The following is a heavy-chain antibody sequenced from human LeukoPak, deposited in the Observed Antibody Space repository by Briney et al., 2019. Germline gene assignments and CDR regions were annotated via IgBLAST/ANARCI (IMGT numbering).Heavy chain of an antibody. Sequence: GASVKVSCKASGHTFTGYYMHWVRQAPGQGLEWMGWINPNSGGTNYAQKLQGRVTMTTDTSTSTAYMELRSLRSDDTAVYYCARYCSSTSCYTFDFDYWGQGTLVTVSS. J-gene: IGHJ4*02. CDR2: INPNSGGT. V-gene: IGHV1-2*02. D-gene: IGHD2-2*02. CDR3: ARYCSSTSCYTFDFDY. CDR1: GHTFTGYY.